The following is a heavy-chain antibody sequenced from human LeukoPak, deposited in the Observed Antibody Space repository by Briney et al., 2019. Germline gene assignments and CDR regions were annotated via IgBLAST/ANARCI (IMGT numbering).Heavy chain of an antibody. CDR3: ARDSSGWRSIFDY. Sequence: SQTLSLTCAISVDSVSSNSAACNWIRQSPSRGLEWLGRTYYRSKWYSDYAVSVKSPLTINPDTSKNQFSLQLNSVTPEDTAVYYGARDSSGWRSIFDYWGQGTLVSVSS. J-gene: IGHJ4*02. V-gene: IGHV6-1*01. CDR1: VDSVSSNSAA. D-gene: IGHD6-19*01. CDR2: TYYRSKWYS.